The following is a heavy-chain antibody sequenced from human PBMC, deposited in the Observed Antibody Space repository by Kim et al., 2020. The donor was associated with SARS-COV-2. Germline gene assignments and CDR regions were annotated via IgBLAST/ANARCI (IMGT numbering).Heavy chain of an antibody. J-gene: IGHJ6*02. D-gene: IGHD1-1*01. Sequence: SETLSLTCTVSGGSISSYYWSWIRQPAGKGLEWIGRIYTSGSTNYNPSLKSRVTMSVDTSKNQFSLKLSSVTAADTAVYYCASTLERRPPYYGMDVWGQGTTVTVSS. V-gene: IGHV4-4*07. CDR3: ASTLERRPPYYGMDV. CDR1: GGSISSYY. CDR2: IYTSGST.